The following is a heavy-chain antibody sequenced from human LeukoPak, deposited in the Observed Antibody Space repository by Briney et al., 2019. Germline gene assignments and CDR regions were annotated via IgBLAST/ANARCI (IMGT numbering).Heavy chain of an antibody. D-gene: IGHD6-19*01. Sequence: GGSLRLSCAASGFTFSSYSMNWVREAPGKGLEWVSSISSSSSYIYYADSVKGRFTISRDNAKNSLYLQMNSLRAEDTAVYYCARKGSGSGHDYWGQGTLVTVSS. V-gene: IGHV3-21*01. CDR3: ARKGSGSGHDY. CDR2: ISSSSSYI. J-gene: IGHJ4*02. CDR1: GFTFSSYS.